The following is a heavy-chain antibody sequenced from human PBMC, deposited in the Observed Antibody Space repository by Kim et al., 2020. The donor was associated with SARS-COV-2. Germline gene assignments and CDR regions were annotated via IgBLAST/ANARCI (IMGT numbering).Heavy chain of an antibody. D-gene: IGHD5-18*01. CDR3: AREEIQPRPDRFPRPVHFDY. CDR2: IYYSGST. CDR1: GGSISSSSYY. J-gene: IGHJ4*02. Sequence: SETLSLTCTVSGGSISSSSYYWGWIRQPPGKGLEWIGSIYYSGSTYYNPSLKSRVTISVDTSKNQFSLKLSSVTAADTAVYYCAREEIQPRPDRFPRPVHFDYWGQGTLVTVSS. V-gene: IGHV4-39*01.